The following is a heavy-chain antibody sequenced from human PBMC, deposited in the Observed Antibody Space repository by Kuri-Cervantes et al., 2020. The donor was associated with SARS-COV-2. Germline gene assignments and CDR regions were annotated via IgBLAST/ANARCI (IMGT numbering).Heavy chain of an antibody. J-gene: IGHJ4*02. CDR3: ARDLGSSSQDDY. D-gene: IGHD6-6*01. CDR1: GYTFTGYY. Sequence: ASVKVSCKASGYTFTGYYMHWVRQAPGQGLEWMGWINPNSGGTNYAQKFQGRVTMTRDTSISTAYMELSRLRSDDTAVYYCARDLGSSSQDDYWGQGILVTVSS. V-gene: IGHV1-2*02. CDR2: INPNSGGT.